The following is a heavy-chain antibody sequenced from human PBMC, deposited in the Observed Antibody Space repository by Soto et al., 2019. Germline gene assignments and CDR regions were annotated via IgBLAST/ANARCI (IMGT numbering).Heavy chain of an antibody. Sequence: GGALRHSYSAFWFTISALTIGRVRLSTGKGLEWVSTIFSGGGGTQFADSVTGRFSISRDNSRNQMYLQMNSLRVDDTALYYCARDRQPDGIWTFDYWGRGVLVTVSS. V-gene: IGHV3-23*01. CDR1: WFTISALT. D-gene: IGHD2-15*01. CDR3: ARDRQPDGIWTFDY. CDR2: IFSGGGGT. J-gene: IGHJ4*02.